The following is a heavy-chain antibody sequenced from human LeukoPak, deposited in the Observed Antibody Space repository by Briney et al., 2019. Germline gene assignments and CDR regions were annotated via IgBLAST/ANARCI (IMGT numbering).Heavy chain of an antibody. J-gene: IGHJ5*02. D-gene: IGHD6-19*01. V-gene: IGHV1-2*02. CDR1: GYTFTGYY. CDR2: INPNSGGT. CDR3: ARDSSGWLVRGWFDP. Sequence: ASVKVSCKASGYTFTGYYTHWVRQAPGQGLEWMGWINPNSGGTNYAQKFQGRVTMTRDTSISTAYMELSRLRSDDTAVYYCARDSSGWLVRGWFDPWGQGTLVTVSS.